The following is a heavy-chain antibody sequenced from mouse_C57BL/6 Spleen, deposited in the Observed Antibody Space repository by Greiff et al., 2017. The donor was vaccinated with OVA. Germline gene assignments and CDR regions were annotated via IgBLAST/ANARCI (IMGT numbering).Heavy chain of an antibody. CDR3: ARGPIYYYGSSYVGYWYLDV. Sequence: QVQLQQPGAELVRPGTSVKLSCKASGYTFTSYWMHWVKQRPGQGLEWIGVIDPSDSYTNYNQKFKGKATLTVDTSSSTAYMQLSSLTSEDSAVYYCARGPIYYYGSSYVGYWYLDVWSTGTTVTVSS. D-gene: IGHD1-1*01. CDR1: GYTFTSYW. V-gene: IGHV1-59*01. J-gene: IGHJ1*03. CDR2: IDPSDSYT.